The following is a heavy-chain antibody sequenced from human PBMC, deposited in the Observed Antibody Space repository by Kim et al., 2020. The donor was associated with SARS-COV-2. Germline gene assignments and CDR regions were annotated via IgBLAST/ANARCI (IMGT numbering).Heavy chain of an antibody. J-gene: IGHJ3*02. D-gene: IGHD4-17*01. V-gene: IGHV3-30*02. Sequence: SVKGRVTISRDNSKNTLYLQMNSLRAEDTAVYYCAKDQARGDYFFDAFDIWGQGTMVTVSS. CDR3: AKDQARGDYFFDAFDI.